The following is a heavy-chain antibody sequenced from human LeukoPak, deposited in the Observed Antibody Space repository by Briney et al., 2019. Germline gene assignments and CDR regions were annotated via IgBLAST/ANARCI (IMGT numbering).Heavy chain of an antibody. CDR1: GGSFSGYY. V-gene: IGHV4-34*01. D-gene: IGHD3-10*01. CDR2: INHSGST. Sequence: PSETLSLSCAVYGGSFSGYYWIWIRQPPGKGLEWIGEINHSGSTNYNPSLKSRVTISVDTSKNQFSLKLSSVTAADTAVYYCARVKAARITMVRGASDVWGKGTTVTISS. J-gene: IGHJ6*04. CDR3: ARVKAARITMVRGASDV.